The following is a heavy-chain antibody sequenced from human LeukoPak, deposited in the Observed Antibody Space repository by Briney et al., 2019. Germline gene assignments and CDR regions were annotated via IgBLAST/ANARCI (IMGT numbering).Heavy chain of an antibody. J-gene: IGHJ4*02. V-gene: IGHV4-39*07. D-gene: IGHD6-13*01. CDR1: GGSLSSSSYY. CDR3: ARTSSSWYADHFDY. CDR2: IYYSGST. Sequence: SETLSLTCTVSGGSLSSSSYYWGWIRQPPGKGLEWIGSIYYSGSTYYNPSLKSRVTISVDTSKNQFSLKLSSVTAADTAVYYCARTSSSWYADHFDYWGQGTLVTVSS.